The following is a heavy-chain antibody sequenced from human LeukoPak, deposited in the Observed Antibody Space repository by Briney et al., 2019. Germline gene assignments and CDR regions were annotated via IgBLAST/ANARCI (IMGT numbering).Heavy chain of an antibody. J-gene: IGHJ4*02. D-gene: IGHD5-24*01. CDR1: GGSITSYY. Sequence: PSETLSLTCTVSGGSITSYYWSWIRQPPGKGLECTGYIYYSGTTYYNPSLKGRVTISVDTSKNQFSLKLSSVTAADTAVYYCARVRRDGYNSPDYWGQGTLVTVSS. CDR2: IYYSGTT. CDR3: ARVRRDGYNSPDY. V-gene: IGHV4-59*01.